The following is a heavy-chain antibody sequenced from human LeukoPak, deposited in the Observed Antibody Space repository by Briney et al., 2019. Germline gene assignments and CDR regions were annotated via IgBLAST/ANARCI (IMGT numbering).Heavy chain of an antibody. CDR1: GGSFSGYY. D-gene: IGHD3-10*01. CDR2: INHSGST. V-gene: IGHV4-34*01. J-gene: IGHJ5*02. CDR3: ASAVYFGDLTVFDT. Sequence: SETLSLTCAVYGGSFSGYYWSWIRQPPGKGLEWIGEINHSGSTNYNPSLKSRVTISVDTSKNQFSLKLSSVTAADTAVYFCASAVYFGDLTVFDTWGQGTLVTVSS.